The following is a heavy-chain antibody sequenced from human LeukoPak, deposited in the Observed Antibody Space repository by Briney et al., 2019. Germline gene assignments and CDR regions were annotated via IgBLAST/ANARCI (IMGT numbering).Heavy chain of an antibody. CDR2: ISGSGGST. CDR3: AKCPREARRFDY. CDR1: GFIFSSYA. Sequence: GRSLSLAWAASGFIFSSYAISWVRQAAGGGMGWVSAISGSGGSTYYADSVKGRFTISRDNSKNPLYLQMNSLRAEDTAVYYCAKCPREARRFDYWGQGTLVTVSS. D-gene: IGHD1-26*01. J-gene: IGHJ4*02. V-gene: IGHV3-23*01.